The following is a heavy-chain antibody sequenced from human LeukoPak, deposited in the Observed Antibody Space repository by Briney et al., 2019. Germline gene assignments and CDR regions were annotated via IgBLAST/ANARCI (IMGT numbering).Heavy chain of an antibody. Sequence: ASVKVSCKASGYTFTSYDINWVRQATGQGLEWMGWINPNSGNTGYAQKFQGRVTITRNTSISTAYMDLISLRSEDTAVYYCARAGAYYYDSSGYNSPQVWGQGTLVTVSS. D-gene: IGHD3-22*01. CDR3: ARAGAYYYDSSGYNSPQV. CDR1: GYTFTSYD. J-gene: IGHJ4*02. V-gene: IGHV1-8*01. CDR2: INPNSGNT.